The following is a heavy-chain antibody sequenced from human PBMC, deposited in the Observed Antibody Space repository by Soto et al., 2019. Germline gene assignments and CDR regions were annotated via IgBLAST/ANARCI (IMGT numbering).Heavy chain of an antibody. CDR2: TYPFDSDT. CDR1: GYTFTYYC. CDR3: RRHHGAATTAIDA. D-gene: IGHD4-17*01. Sequence: GESLKISCYGSGYTFTYYCIGLVRQMPGKGLEWMGVTYPFDSDTRYSPSLQGRVTISAVRSTNTAYLELSRLQASDPALYYCRRHHGAATTAIDASGQGTLVTVSS. J-gene: IGHJ5*01. V-gene: IGHV5-51*01.